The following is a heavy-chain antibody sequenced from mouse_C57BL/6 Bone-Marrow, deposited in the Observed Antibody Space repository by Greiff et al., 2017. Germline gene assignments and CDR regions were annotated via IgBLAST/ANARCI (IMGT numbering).Heavy chain of an antibody. Sequence: VQLVESGAELVKPGASVKMSCKASGYTFPTYPIEWMKQNHGKSLAWIGNFHPYNDDTKYNEKFKGKATLTVEKSSNTVYLALTRYMSDDCLVYYCASSSTFFYYCDYWGQGTTLTVSS. J-gene: IGHJ2*01. CDR2: FHPYNDDT. CDR3: ASSSTFFYYCDY. V-gene: IGHV1-47*01. CDR1: GYTFPTYP. D-gene: IGHD5-1*01.